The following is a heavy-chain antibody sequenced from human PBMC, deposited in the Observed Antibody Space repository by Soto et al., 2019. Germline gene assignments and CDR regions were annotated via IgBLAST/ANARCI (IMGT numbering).Heavy chain of an antibody. Sequence: SETLSLICTVSGDSITNYFWSWIRQPPGKGLEWIGYIYYSGTSHYNPALKSRVTMSVDTSKSQVSLKLNSVTAADTAVYHCATLLAGYSSGWYYSDSWGQGILVTVSS. D-gene: IGHD6-19*01. CDR3: ATLLAGYSSGWYYSDS. J-gene: IGHJ4*02. V-gene: IGHV4-59*01. CDR2: IYYSGTS. CDR1: GDSITNYF.